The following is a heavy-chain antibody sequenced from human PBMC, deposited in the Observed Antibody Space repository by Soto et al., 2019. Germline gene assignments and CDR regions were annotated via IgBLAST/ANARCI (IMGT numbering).Heavy chain of an antibody. V-gene: IGHV3-9*01. CDR3: ARGLSYGLGSYVLFDAFDI. J-gene: IGHJ3*02. CDR2: ISWDSGNI. Sequence: EVQLVESGGGLVQPGRSLRLSCAASGFTFDDYAMHWVRQAPGKGLEWVSGISWDSGNIDFSDSVKGRFPITRDNTKNSLYLQMNSLGAEDTALYYCARGLSYGLGSYVLFDAFDIWGQGTLVTVSS. D-gene: IGHD3-10*01. CDR1: GFTFDDYA.